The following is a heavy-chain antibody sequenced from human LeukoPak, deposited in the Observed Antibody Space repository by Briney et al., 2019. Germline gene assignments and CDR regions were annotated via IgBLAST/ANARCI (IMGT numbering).Heavy chain of an antibody. V-gene: IGHV4-34*01. D-gene: IGHD6-19*01. CDR1: GGSISSYY. CDR3: ARRYSSGWYVRAPLGGMDV. J-gene: IGHJ6*02. Sequence: SETLSLTCTVSGGSISSYYWSWIRQPPGKGLEWIGEINHSGSTNYNPSLKSRVTISVDTSKNQFSLKLSSVTAADTAVYYCARRYSSGWYVRAPLGGMDVWGQGTTVTVSS. CDR2: INHSGST.